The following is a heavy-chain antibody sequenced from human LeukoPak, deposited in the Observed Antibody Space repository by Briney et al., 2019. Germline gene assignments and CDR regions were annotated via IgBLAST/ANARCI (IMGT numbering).Heavy chain of an antibody. CDR1: GFTFSTYW. CDR3: ARVGNYYDSSGYYLSFDY. Sequence: GGSLRLSCAASGFTFSTYWMSWVRQAPGKGLEWVANIRQDGSEKYYVDSVKGRFTISRDNAKNSLYLQMNSLRAEDTAVYYCARVGNYYDSSGYYLSFDYWGQGTLVTVSS. D-gene: IGHD3-22*01. J-gene: IGHJ4*02. CDR2: IRQDGSEK. V-gene: IGHV3-7*03.